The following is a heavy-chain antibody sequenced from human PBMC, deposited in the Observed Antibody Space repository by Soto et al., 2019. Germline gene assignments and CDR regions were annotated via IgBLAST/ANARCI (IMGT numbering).Heavy chain of an antibody. Sequence: SETLSLTCTVSGGCICSYDWGWIRQPPGKGLEWIGYIYYSGSTNYNPSLKSRVTISVDTSKNQFSLKLSSVTAADTAVYYCARVRYSSGWDYYFDYWGQGTLVTVSS. J-gene: IGHJ4*02. CDR1: GGCICSYD. CDR2: IYYSGST. CDR3: ARVRYSSGWDYYFDY. D-gene: IGHD6-19*01. V-gene: IGHV4-59*01.